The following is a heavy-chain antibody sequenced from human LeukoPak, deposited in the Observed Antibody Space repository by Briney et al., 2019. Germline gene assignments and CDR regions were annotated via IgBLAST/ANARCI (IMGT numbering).Heavy chain of an antibody. CDR1: GGSISSSSYY. Sequence: SETLSLTCTVSGGSISSSSYYWGWIRQPPGKGLEWIGSIYYSGSTYYNPSLKSRVTISVDTSKNQFSLKLSSVTAADTAVYYCARLQDYDSSGLDYWGQGTLVTVSS. V-gene: IGHV4-39*01. CDR2: IYYSGST. J-gene: IGHJ4*02. D-gene: IGHD3-22*01. CDR3: ARLQDYDSSGLDY.